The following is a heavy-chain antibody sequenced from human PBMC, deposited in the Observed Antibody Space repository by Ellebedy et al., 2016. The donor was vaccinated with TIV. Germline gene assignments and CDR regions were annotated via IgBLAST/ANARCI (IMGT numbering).Heavy chain of an antibody. CDR1: GFTFSIYT. Sequence: GGSLRLXXATSGFTFSIYTMNWVRQTPGKGLEWVSSISSSSSFIYYADSVKGRFTISRDNAKNSLYLQMKSLRAEDTALYYCARDLAYTSGWSDWGQGTLVTVSS. CDR3: ARDLAYTSGWSD. V-gene: IGHV3-21*01. J-gene: IGHJ4*02. D-gene: IGHD6-19*01. CDR2: ISSSSSFI.